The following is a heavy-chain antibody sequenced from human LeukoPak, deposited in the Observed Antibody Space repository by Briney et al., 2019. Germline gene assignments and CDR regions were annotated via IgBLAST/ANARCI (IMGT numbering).Heavy chain of an antibody. CDR2: IYPGDSDT. V-gene: IGHV5-51*01. Sequence: GEPLKISCKGSGYPFTSHWSAWVRQMPGKGLEWMGIIYPGDSDTRYSPSFQGQVTISADKSISTAYLQWSSLKAADTAIYYCARGYRLDSWGQGTLVTVSS. CDR1: GYPFTSHW. J-gene: IGHJ4*02. CDR3: ARGYRLDS. D-gene: IGHD3-16*02.